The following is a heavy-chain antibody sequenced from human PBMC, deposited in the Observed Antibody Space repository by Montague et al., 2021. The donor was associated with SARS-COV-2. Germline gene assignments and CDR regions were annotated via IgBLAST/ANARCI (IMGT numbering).Heavy chain of an antibody. V-gene: IGHV4-59*01. CDR1: GGSISSYY. J-gene: IGHJ6*02. CDR2: INYSWSA. D-gene: IGHD2-2*01. Sequence: SETLSLTCTVSGGSISSYYWNWIRQSPGKGLEWIGYINYSWSANYNPSLKSRVPISVDTSKNQLSLNLSSVTAAATAVYYCARRGVVGIPAVVEYYYGMDVWGQGTTVTVSS. CDR3: ARRGVVGIPAVVEYYYGMDV.